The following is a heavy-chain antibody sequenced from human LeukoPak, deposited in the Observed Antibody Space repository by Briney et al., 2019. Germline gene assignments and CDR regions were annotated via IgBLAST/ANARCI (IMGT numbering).Heavy chain of an antibody. J-gene: IGHJ4*02. CDR3: AREITFGGVIVQHFDY. V-gene: IGHV4-38-2*02. D-gene: IGHD3-16*02. CDR1: GYSISSGYY. CDR2: IYHSGST. Sequence: ASETLSLTCAVSGYSISSGYYWGWIRQPPGKGLGWIGSIYHSGSTYYNPSLKSRVTISVDTSKNQFSLKLSSVTAADTAVYYCAREITFGGVIVQHFDYWGQGTLVTVSS.